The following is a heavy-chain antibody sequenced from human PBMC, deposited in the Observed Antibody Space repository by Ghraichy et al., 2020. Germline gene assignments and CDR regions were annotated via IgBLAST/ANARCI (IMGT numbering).Heavy chain of an antibody. J-gene: IGHJ4*02. CDR2: INHSGST. D-gene: IGHD2-21*02. V-gene: IGHV4-34*01. CDR1: GGSFSGYY. CDR3: ASLHAMVVTAIFSGDY. Sequence: SQTLSLTCAVYGGSFSGYYWSWIRQPPGKGLEWIGEINHSGSTNYNPSLKSRVTISVDTSKNQFSLKLSSVTAADTAVYYCASLHAMVVTAIFSGDYWGQGTLVTVSS.